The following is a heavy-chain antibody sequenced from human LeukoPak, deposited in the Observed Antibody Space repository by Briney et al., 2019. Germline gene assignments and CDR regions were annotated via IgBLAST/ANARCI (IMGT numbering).Heavy chain of an antibody. CDR1: GGSISSGSYY. D-gene: IGHD3-22*01. CDR3: ARANPDYYDSSGPFDY. Sequence: SETLSLTCTVSGGSISSGSYYWSWIRQPAGKGLEWIGRIYTSGSTNYNPSLKSRVTISVDTSKNQFSLKLSSVTAADTAVYYCARANPDYYDSSGPFDYWGQGTLVTVSS. CDR2: IYTSGST. V-gene: IGHV4-61*02. J-gene: IGHJ4*02.